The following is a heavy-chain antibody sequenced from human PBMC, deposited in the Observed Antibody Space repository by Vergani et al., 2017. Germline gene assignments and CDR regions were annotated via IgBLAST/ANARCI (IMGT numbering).Heavy chain of an antibody. CDR2: INTNTGNP. V-gene: IGHV7-4-1*02. CDR1: GYTFTSYA. Sequence: QVPVVQSGSELKTPGASVKVSCKASGYTFTSYAMNWVRQAPGQGLGWMGWINTNTGNPTYAQGFTGRFVFSLDTSVSTAYLQISSLKAEDTAVYYCARMGGYDEGVAFRIGYFDSWGPGILVTVSS. J-gene: IGHJ4*02. D-gene: IGHD3-22*01. CDR3: ARMGGYDEGVAFRIGYFDS.